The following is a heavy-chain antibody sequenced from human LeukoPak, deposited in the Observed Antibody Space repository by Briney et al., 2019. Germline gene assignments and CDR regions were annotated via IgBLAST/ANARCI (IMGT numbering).Heavy chain of an antibody. D-gene: IGHD6-19*01. Sequence: ASVKVSFKASGYTFTSYYMHWVRQAPGQGLEWMGIINPSGGSTSYAQKLQGRVTMTRDTSTSTVYMELSSLRSEDTAVYYCARGDSSGWYDDYYYYYGMDVWGQGTTVTVSS. CDR1: GYTFTSYY. J-gene: IGHJ6*02. CDR2: INPSGGST. V-gene: IGHV1-46*01. CDR3: ARGDSSGWYDDYYYYYGMDV.